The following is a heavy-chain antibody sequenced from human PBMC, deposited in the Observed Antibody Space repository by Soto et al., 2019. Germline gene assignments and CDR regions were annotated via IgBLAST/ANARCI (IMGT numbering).Heavy chain of an antibody. CDR3: AHRSRADYYGSGSSHNRFDP. Sequence: SGPTLVNPTQTLTLTCTFSGFSLSTSGVGVGWIRQPPGKALEWLALIYWDDDKRYSPSLKSRLTITKDTSKNQVVLTMTNMDPVETATYSCAHRSRADYYGSGSSHNRFDPWGQGSLVTVSS. V-gene: IGHV2-5*02. CDR1: GFSLSTSGVG. CDR2: IYWDDDK. J-gene: IGHJ5*02. D-gene: IGHD3-10*01.